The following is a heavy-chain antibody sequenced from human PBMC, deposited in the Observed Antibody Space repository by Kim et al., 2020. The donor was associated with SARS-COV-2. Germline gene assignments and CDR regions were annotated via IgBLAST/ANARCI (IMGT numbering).Heavy chain of an antibody. CDR3: ARSHSKTNFDY. J-gene: IGHJ4*02. CDR2: IYYSGST. CDR1: GGSVSSGSYY. D-gene: IGHD1-7*01. V-gene: IGHV4-61*01. Sequence: SETLALTCTVSGGSVSSGSYYWSWIRQPPGKGLEWIGYIYYSGSTNYNPSLKRRVTISVDTSKNQFSLKLSSVTAADTAVYYCARSHSKTNFDYWGEGTLVTVSS.